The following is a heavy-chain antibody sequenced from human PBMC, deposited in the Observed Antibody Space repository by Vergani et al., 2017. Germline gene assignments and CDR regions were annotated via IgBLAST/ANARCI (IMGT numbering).Heavy chain of an antibody. CDR2: INYSGST. V-gene: IGHV4-59*01. D-gene: IGHD3-3*01. Sequence: VQLQESGPGLVKPSETLSLTCTVSGGSISSYYWSWIRQPPGKGLELMGYINYSGSTNYNPSLKSRVTISVDTSKNQFSLKLSSVTAADTAVYYCARDYYDFWSGYPGYYYMDVWGKGTTVTVSS. CDR1: GGSISSYY. J-gene: IGHJ6*03. CDR3: ARDYYDFWSGYPGYYYMDV.